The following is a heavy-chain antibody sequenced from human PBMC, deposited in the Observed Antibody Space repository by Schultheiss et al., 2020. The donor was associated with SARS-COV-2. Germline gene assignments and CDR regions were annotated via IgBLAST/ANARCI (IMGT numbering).Heavy chain of an antibody. CDR1: GYSFTSYW. J-gene: IGHJ4*02. D-gene: IGHD2-21*01. CDR2: IYPGDSDT. CDR3: ARHVAPSTSMVIPGY. Sequence: GGSLRLSCKGSGYSFTSYWIGWVRQMPGKGLEWMGIIYPGDSDTRYRPAFQGQVTISADKSISTAYLQWSSLKASDTAIYYCARHVAPSTSMVIPGYWGQGTLVTVSS. V-gene: IGHV5-51*01.